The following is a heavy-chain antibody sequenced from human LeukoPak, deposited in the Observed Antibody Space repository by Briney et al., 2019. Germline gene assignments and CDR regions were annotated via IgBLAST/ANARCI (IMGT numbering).Heavy chain of an antibody. CDR2: IWYDGSDK. CDR3: VRDVRIAAAALSY. D-gene: IGHD6-13*01. J-gene: IGHJ4*02. Sequence: PGGSLRLSCAASGFTFSSYGIHWVRQAPGKGLEWVAVIWYDGSDKYYADFAKGRFIISRGNSKNTLYLQMNSLRAEDTAVYYCVRDVRIAAAALSYWGQGTLVTVSS. V-gene: IGHV3-33*01. CDR1: GFTFSSYG.